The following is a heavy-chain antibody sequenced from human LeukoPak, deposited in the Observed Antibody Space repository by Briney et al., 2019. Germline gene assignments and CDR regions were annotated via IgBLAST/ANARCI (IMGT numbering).Heavy chain of an antibody. V-gene: IGHV1-69*04. Sequence: EASVKVSCKASGGTFSSYAISWVRQAPGQGLEWMGRIIPILGIANYAQKFQGRVTITADKSTSTAYMELGSLRSEDTAVYYCAILVRGVIDYWGQGTLVTVSS. CDR2: IIPILGIA. J-gene: IGHJ4*02. CDR3: AILVRGVIDY. CDR1: GGTFSSYA. D-gene: IGHD3-10*01.